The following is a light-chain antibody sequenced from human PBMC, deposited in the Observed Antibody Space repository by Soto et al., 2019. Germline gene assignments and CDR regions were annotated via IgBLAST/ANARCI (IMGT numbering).Light chain of an antibody. CDR2: DAS. Sequence: DVQMPQYPSSLSASVGDRVTITCQASQDIKNYLNWYQQKSGKAHKLLIYDASDLETGVPSRFSGSGSGTDFTFTINSLQPEDIATYYCQQYDNLPLTFGGGAKV. CDR3: QQYDNLPLT. V-gene: IGKV1-33*01. J-gene: IGKJ4*01. CDR1: QDIKNY.